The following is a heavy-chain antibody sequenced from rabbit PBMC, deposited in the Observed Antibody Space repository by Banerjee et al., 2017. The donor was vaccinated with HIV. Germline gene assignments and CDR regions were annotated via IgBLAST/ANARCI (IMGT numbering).Heavy chain of an antibody. Sequence: VESGGGPVKPGASLTLTCTASGVSFSNNHYMCWVRQAPGKGLEWIACIEGGSSAFSYFASWAKGRFTISKTSSTTVTLQMTSLTAADTATYFCARDSGSSFSSYGMDLWGPGTLVTVS. D-gene: IGHD8-1*01. V-gene: IGHV1S40*01. CDR1: GVSFSNNHY. CDR3: ARDSGSSFSSYGMDL. CDR2: IEGGSSAFS. J-gene: IGHJ6*01.